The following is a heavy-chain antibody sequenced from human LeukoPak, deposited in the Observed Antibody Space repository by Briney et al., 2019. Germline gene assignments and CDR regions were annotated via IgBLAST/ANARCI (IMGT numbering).Heavy chain of an antibody. Sequence: ASVKVSCKASGGTFSSYAISWVRQAPGQGLEWMGGIIPIFGTANYAQKFQGRVTITADESTSTAYMELSSLRSEDTAVYYCARDAVYGEAGYYYMDVWGKGTTVTVSS. V-gene: IGHV1-69*01. J-gene: IGHJ6*03. D-gene: IGHD4/OR15-4a*01. CDR2: IIPIFGTA. CDR3: ARDAVYGEAGYYYMDV. CDR1: GGTFSSYA.